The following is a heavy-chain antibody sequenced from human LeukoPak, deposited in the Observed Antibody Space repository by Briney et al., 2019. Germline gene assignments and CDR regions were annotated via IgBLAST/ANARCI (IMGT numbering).Heavy chain of an antibody. D-gene: IGHD3-3*01. J-gene: IGHJ4*02. V-gene: IGHV3-30*04. CDR3: ARERTGYYIVY. CDR2: ISYDGSGK. CDR1: GFTFSNYA. Sequence: GGSLRLSCAASGFTFSNYAMHWVRQAPGKGLEWVALISYDGSGKYYSDSVKGRFTISRDSSENTLYLQMNSLRAEDTAIYYCARERTGYYIVYGGQGTLVTVSS.